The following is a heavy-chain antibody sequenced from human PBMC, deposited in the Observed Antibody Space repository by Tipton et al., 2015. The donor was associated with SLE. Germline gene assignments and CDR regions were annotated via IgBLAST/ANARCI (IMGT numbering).Heavy chain of an antibody. CDR3: AKDIGAAAGIGWSAFDL. V-gene: IGHV3-23*01. Sequence: GSLRLSCAASGFTFTHYAMSWVRQAPGKGLEWVSVIGGSTGKTYYADSVRGRFTISRDNSKNTLYLQMNSLRADDTAVYYCAKDIGAAAGIGWSAFDLWGQGTMVTVSS. CDR2: IGGSTGKT. D-gene: IGHD6-13*01. J-gene: IGHJ3*01. CDR1: GFTFTHYA.